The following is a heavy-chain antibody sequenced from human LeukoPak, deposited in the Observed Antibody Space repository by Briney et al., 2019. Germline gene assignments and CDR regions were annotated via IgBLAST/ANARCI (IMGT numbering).Heavy chain of an antibody. D-gene: IGHD3-16*01. J-gene: IGHJ4*02. V-gene: IGHV3-23*01. CDR2: ISGSGGST. CDR1: GFTFSSYA. CDR3: ARDTFGVKMAHDY. Sequence: QSGGSLRLSCAASGFTFSSYAMSWVRQAPGKGLEWVSAISGSGGSTYYANSVKGRFTISRDNSKNLLYLQMNSLRAEDTAMYYCARDTFGVKMAHDYWGQGTLVTVSS.